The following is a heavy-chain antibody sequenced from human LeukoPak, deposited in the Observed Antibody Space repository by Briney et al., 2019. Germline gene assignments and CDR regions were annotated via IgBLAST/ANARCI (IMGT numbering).Heavy chain of an antibody. J-gene: IGHJ4*02. CDR2: INHSGST. Sequence: SETLSLTCAVYGGSFSGYYWSWIRQPPGKGLEWIGEINHSGSTNYNPSLKSRVTISVDTSKNQFSLKLSSVTAADTAVYYCARRGSRAAAPGTPLDYWGQGTLVTVSS. V-gene: IGHV4-34*01. CDR1: GGSFSGYY. D-gene: IGHD6-13*01. CDR3: ARRGSRAAAPGTPLDY.